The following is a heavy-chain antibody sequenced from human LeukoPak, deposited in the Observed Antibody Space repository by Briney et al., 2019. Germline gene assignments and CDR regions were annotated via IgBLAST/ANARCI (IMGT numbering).Heavy chain of an antibody. CDR3: ARVKLGIRGLLDY. Sequence: SETLSLTCAVYGGSFSGYYWSWIRQPPGKGLEWIGEINHSGSTNYNPSLKSRVTISVDTSKNQFSLKLSSVTAADTAVYYCARVKLGIRGLLDYWGQGTLVTVSS. CDR1: GGSFSGYY. J-gene: IGHJ4*02. D-gene: IGHD7-27*01. CDR2: INHSGST. V-gene: IGHV4-34*01.